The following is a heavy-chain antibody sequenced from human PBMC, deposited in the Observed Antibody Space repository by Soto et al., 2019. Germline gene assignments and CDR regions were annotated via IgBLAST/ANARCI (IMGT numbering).Heavy chain of an antibody. D-gene: IGHD6-13*01. CDR1: GGTFSSYA. CDR2: IIPIFGTA. CDR3: ARYRLAAAAPDY. Sequence: SVKVSCKASGGTFSSYAISWVRQAPGQGLEWMGGIIPIFGTANYAQKFQGRVTITADESTSTAYMELSSLRSEDTAVYYCARYRLAAAAPDYWGQGTLVTVSS. V-gene: IGHV1-69*13. J-gene: IGHJ4*02.